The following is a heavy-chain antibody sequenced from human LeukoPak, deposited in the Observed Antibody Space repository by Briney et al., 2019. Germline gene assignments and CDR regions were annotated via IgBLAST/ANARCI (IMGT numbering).Heavy chain of an antibody. J-gene: IGHJ4*02. V-gene: IGHV3-73*01. CDR1: GFTFSDSA. Sequence: PGGSLRLSCAASGFTFSDSAIHWVRQASGKGLEWVGRIRSKPNNYATAYAASVKGRFTISRDNSKNTLYLQMNSLRAEDTAVYYCAKDHGFGDYGDDYYFDYWGQGTLVTVSS. D-gene: IGHD4-17*01. CDR3: AKDHGFGDYGDDYYFDY. CDR2: IRSKPNNYAT.